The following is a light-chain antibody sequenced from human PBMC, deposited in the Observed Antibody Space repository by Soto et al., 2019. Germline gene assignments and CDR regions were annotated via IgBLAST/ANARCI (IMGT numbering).Light chain of an antibody. J-gene: IGKJ3*01. CDR1: QGISTY. Sequence: DIQLTQSPSFLSASVGDRVTITCRASQGISTYLAWYQQKPGKAPKLLIYAASILQSGVPSRFSGSGSGTEFTLTISSLQPEDFAIYYCQQPFTFGPGTKVDLK. V-gene: IGKV1-9*01. CDR2: AAS. CDR3: QQPFT.